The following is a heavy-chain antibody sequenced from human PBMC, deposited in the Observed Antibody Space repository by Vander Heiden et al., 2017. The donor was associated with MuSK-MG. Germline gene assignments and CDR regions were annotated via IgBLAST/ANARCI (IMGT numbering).Heavy chain of an antibody. CDR1: GGTFSSYA. Sequence: QVQLVQSGAEVKKPGSSVKVSCKASGGTFSSYAISWVRQAPGQGLEWMGGIIPILGIANYAQKFQGRVTITAYESTSTAYMEMSRLRSEDTAVYYGSRVSRSGYFDYWGQGTLVTVYS. CDR2: IIPILGIA. CDR3: SRVSRSGYFDY. J-gene: IGHJ4*02. D-gene: IGHD3-10*01. V-gene: IGHV1-69*04.